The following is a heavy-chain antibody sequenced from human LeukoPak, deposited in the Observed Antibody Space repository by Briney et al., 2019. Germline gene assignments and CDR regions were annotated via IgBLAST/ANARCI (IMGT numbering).Heavy chain of an antibody. J-gene: IGHJ4*02. D-gene: IGHD2-2*01. CDR3: ARAGGSCSSTSCYLDY. V-gene: IGHV1-46*01. CDR1: GYTFTSYY. Sequence: ASVKVSCKASGYTFTSYYMHWVRQAPGQGLEWMGIINPSGGSTSYAQKFQGRVTMTRDTSTSTVYMELSSLRSEDTAAYYCARAGGSCSSTSCYLDYWGQGTLVTVSS. CDR2: INPSGGST.